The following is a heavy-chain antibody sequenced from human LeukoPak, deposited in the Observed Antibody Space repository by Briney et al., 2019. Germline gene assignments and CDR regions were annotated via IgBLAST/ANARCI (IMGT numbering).Heavy chain of an antibody. CDR2: IYYSGST. J-gene: IGHJ4*02. V-gene: IGHV4-39*01. D-gene: IGHD4-17*01. Sequence: SETLSLTCTVSGGSISSSSYYWGWIRQPPGKGLEWIGTIYYSGSTYYNPSLKSRVTISVDTSKNRYSLKLSSVTAADTAVYYCARVPTVTFFDYWGQGTLVTVSS. CDR3: ARVPTVTFFDY. CDR1: GGSISSSSYY.